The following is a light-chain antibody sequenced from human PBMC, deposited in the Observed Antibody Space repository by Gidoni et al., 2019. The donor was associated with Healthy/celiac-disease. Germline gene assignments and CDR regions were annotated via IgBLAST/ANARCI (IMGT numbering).Light chain of an antibody. CDR2: GAS. J-gene: IGKJ2*01. V-gene: IGKV3-15*01. CDR3: QQYNNWPPSYT. Sequence: EIVMTQSQATLPVSPGERATLPCRASQSVSSNLAWYQQKPDQAPRLLIYGASTRATGIPARFSSSGSGTEFTLTISRLQSEDFAVYYCQQYNNWPPSYTFGRGTKLEIK. CDR1: QSVSSN.